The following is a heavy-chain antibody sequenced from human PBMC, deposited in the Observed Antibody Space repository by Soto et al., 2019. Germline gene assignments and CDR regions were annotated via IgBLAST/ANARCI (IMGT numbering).Heavy chain of an antibody. CDR2: ISSSSSYI. D-gene: IGHD6-6*01. Sequence: PGGSLRLSCAACGFTFSSYSMNWVRQAPGKGLEWVSSISSSSSYIYYADSVKGRFTISRDNAKNSLYLQMNSLRAEDTAVYYCARDYSSSGGMDVWGQGTTVTVSS. V-gene: IGHV3-21*01. J-gene: IGHJ6*02. CDR3: ARDYSSSGGMDV. CDR1: GFTFSSYS.